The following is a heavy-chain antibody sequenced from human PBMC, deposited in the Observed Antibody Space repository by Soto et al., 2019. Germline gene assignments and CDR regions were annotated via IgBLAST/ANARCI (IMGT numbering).Heavy chain of an antibody. V-gene: IGHV4-30-2*01. J-gene: IGHJ5*02. Sequence: TSETLSLTCAVSGGSISSGGYSWSWIRQPPGKGLEWIGYMYHSGSTYYNPSLKSRVTISVDRSKNQFSLKLSSVTAADTAVYYCARVPGPWGQGTLVTVSS. CDR1: GGSISSGGYS. CDR3: ARVPGP. CDR2: MYHSGST.